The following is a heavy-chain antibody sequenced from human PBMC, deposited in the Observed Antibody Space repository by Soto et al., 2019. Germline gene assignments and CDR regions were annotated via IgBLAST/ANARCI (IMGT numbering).Heavy chain of an antibody. D-gene: IGHD5-12*01. CDR1: GGSFSGYY. CDR3: ARQISRGYDPLD. CDR2: VNYRGST. V-gene: IGHV4-34*01. J-gene: IGHJ4*02. Sequence: SETLSLTCAVYGGSFSGYYWSWIRKPPGKGLEWIGEVNYRGSTYYNPSLKSRVTISVDTSKNQFSLKLSSVTAADTAVYYCARQISRGYDPLDWGQGTLVTVSS.